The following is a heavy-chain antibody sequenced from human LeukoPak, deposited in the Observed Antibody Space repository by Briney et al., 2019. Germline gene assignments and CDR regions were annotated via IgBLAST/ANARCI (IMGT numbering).Heavy chain of an antibody. CDR3: AKSASGYSYGYPGVFDY. J-gene: IGHJ4*02. D-gene: IGHD5-18*01. Sequence: GGSLRLSCAASGFTLSNYWISWVRQAPGKGLEWVANIKLDGSEKYYMNSVKGRFTISRDNSKNTLYLQMNSLRAEDTAVYYCAKSASGYSYGYPGVFDYWGQGTLVTVSS. CDR2: IKLDGSEK. V-gene: IGHV3-7*01. CDR1: GFTLSNYW.